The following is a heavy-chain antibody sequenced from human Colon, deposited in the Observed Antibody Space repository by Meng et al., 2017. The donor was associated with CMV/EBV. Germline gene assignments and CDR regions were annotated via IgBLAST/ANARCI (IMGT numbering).Heavy chain of an antibody. Sequence: GESLKISCTASEFTVSESYMNWVRQAPGKGLEWVSYISSRGDTIYYADSVKGRFTISRDNAKKSLYLQMNSLRAEDTAVYFCARGRAAADIDYWGQGTLVTVSS. CDR1: EFTVSESY. CDR2: ISSRGDTI. V-gene: IGHV3-11*04. J-gene: IGHJ4*02. D-gene: IGHD6-13*01. CDR3: ARGRAAADIDY.